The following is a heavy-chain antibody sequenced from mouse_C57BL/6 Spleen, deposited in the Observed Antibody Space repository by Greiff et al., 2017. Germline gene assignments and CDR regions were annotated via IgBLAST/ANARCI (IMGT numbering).Heavy chain of an antibody. CDR3: ARGYYDYDGGYYFDY. D-gene: IGHD2-4*01. CDR1: GFNIKNTY. V-gene: IGHV14-3*01. Sequence: VQLQQSVAELVRPGASVKLSCTASGFNIKNTYMHWVKQRPEQGLEWIGRIDPANGNTKYAPQFQGKATITADTSSNTAYLQLSSLTSEDTAIYYCARGYYDYDGGYYFDYWGQGTTLTVSS. CDR2: IDPANGNT. J-gene: IGHJ2*01.